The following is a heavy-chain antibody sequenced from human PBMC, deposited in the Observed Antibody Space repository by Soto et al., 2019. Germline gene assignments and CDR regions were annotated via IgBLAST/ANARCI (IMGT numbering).Heavy chain of an antibody. Sequence: ETLSLTCTVSGGSIGLYYWSWIRQSPGKGLEWIGYIDYSGSTNHNPSLKSRITISVDTSRNQFSLKLSTVTAADTAVYYCTRLYSAYSFFDYWGQGTRVTVSS. J-gene: IGHJ4*02. V-gene: IGHV4-59*08. D-gene: IGHD5-12*01. CDR2: IDYSGST. CDR1: GGSIGLYY. CDR3: TRLYSAYSFFDY.